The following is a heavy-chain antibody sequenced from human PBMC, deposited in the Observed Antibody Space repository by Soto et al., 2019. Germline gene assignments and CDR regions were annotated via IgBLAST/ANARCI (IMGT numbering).Heavy chain of an antibody. Sequence: SETLSLTCAVYGGSFSGYYWSWIRQPPGKGLKWIGEINHSGSTNYNPSLKSRVTISVDTSKNQFSLKLSSVTAADTAVYYCARGPRITIFGVVTNYYYYGMDVWGQGTTVTVSS. CDR3: ARGPRITIFGVVTNYYYYGMDV. CDR1: GGSFSGYY. J-gene: IGHJ6*02. D-gene: IGHD3-3*01. V-gene: IGHV4-34*01. CDR2: INHSGST.